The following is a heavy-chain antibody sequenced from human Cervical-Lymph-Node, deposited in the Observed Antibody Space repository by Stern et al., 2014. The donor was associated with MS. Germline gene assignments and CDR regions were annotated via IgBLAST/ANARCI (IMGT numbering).Heavy chain of an antibody. CDR2: IWYDGSTP. CDR3: ASAYSSSHYYFDY. J-gene: IGHJ4*02. CDR1: GFSFSRYA. D-gene: IGHD6-13*01. Sequence: VQLVESGGGVVQPGRSLRLSCAASGFSFSRYAMHWVRQAPGKGLEWVALIWYDGSTPYYADSVTGRFTISRDKFKNTLYLQMNSLRAEDTAVYYCASAYSSSHYYFDYWGQGTLVTVSS. V-gene: IGHV3-33*01.